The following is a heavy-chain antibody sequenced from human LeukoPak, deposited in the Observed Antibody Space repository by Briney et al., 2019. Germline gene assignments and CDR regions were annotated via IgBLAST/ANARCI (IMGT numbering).Heavy chain of an antibody. V-gene: IGHV4-59*08. Sequence: PSETLSLTCTVSRGSMSTYYWTWIRQPPGKGLEWIGYIYYTGTTNYNPSLKGRVTMSLDTSKNQFSLQLTSVTAADTAVYYCASSLSIAARYFDLWGRGTLVTVSS. J-gene: IGHJ2*01. CDR2: IYYTGTT. CDR1: RGSMSTYY. CDR3: ASSLSIAARYFDL. D-gene: IGHD6-6*01.